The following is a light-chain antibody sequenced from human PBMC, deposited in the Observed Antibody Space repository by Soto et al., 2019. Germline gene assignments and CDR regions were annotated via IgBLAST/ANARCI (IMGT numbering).Light chain of an antibody. Sequence: EIVLTQSPGTLSLSPGERATLSCRASHFVASSYVAWYQQKPGQAPRLLIYGASSRATGIPDRFSGSGSGTDFTLTISRLEPEDFAVYYCQQYGSSPGTFGHGTKVDIK. V-gene: IGKV3-20*01. CDR1: HFVASSY. CDR2: GAS. J-gene: IGKJ1*01. CDR3: QQYGSSPGT.